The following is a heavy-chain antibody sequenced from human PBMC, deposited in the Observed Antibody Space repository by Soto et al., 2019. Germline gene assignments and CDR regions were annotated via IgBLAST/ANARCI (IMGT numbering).Heavy chain of an antibody. CDR3: AHGTKYSSGWYLDY. CDR2: IYWDDDK. V-gene: IGHV2-5*02. CDR1: GFSLSTSGVG. Sequence: QITLKESGPTLVKPTQTLTLTCTFSGFSLSTSGVGVGWIRQPPGKALEWLALIYWDDDKRYSPSLKSRLTIPKDTSKNQVVLTMTNMDPVDTATYYCAHGTKYSSGWYLDYWGQGTLVTVSS. J-gene: IGHJ4*02. D-gene: IGHD6-19*01.